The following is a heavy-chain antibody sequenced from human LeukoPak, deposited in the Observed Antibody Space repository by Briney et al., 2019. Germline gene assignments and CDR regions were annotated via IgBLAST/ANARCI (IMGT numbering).Heavy chain of an antibody. V-gene: IGHV3-48*02. CDR1: RFTLSSYA. J-gene: IGHJ4*02. D-gene: IGHD4-17*01. CDR3: VRDQIDYGDYFDY. Sequence: GGALRLSRADSRFTLSSYAMSWVRQAPGNGLEWVSYISSSSITMYYADSVKGRFTISRDNAKNSLYLQMNSLRDEDTAVYYCVRDQIDYGDYFDYWGQGTLVTVSS. CDR2: ISSSSITM.